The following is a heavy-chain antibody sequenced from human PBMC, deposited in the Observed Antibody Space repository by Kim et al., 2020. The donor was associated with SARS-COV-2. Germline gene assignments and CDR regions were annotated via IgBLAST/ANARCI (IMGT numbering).Heavy chain of an antibody. CDR1: GFIFTSYN. CDR2: VSASGDTT. V-gene: IGHV3-23*01. CDR3: ARGLSAVRY. D-gene: IGHD3-3*01. Sequence: GGSLRLSCAASGFIFTSYNINWVRQAPGKGLQWVSGVSASGDTTNYADSVRGRFTISRDISENTLYLQMNSLTAEDTAIYYCARGLSAVRYWGEETLLTVSS. J-gene: IGHJ4*02.